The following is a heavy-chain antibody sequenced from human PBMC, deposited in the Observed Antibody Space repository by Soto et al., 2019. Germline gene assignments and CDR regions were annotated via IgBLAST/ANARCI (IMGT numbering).Heavy chain of an antibody. Sequence: ASVKVSCKASGGTFSSYAISWVRQAPGQGLEWMGGIIPIFGTANYAQKFQGRVTITADESTSTVYMELSSLRSEDTAIYYCARDNNRPLDYWGPGTLVTVSS. V-gene: IGHV1-69*13. CDR3: ARDNNRPLDY. D-gene: IGHD1-1*01. CDR1: GGTFSSYA. CDR2: IIPIFGTA. J-gene: IGHJ4*02.